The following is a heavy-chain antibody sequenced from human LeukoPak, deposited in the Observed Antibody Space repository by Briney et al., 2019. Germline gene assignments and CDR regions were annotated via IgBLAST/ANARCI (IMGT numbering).Heavy chain of an antibody. CDR2: ISYDGSNK. J-gene: IGHJ4*02. D-gene: IGHD3-10*01. Sequence: PGGSLRLSCAASGFTFSSYAMHWVRQAPGKGLEWVAVISYDGSNKYYADSVKGRFTISRDNSKNTLYLRMNSLRAEDTAVYYCARESSGLMVRGAYFDYWGQGTLVTVSS. CDR1: GFTFSSYA. V-gene: IGHV3-30-3*01. CDR3: ARESSGLMVRGAYFDY.